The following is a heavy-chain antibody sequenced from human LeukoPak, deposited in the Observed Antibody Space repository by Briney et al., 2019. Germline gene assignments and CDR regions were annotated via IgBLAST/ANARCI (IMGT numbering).Heavy chain of an antibody. J-gene: IGHJ4*02. CDR1: GFTFRNHC. Sequence: PGGSLRLSCVFSGFTFRNHCMHWVRQAPGKGLEWVAVASSDEVNQNYAYSVKGLFLISRDNSKDTLHLQMNNLRTEDTAVYYCARSGIAAAGFDYWGQGTLVTVSS. D-gene: IGHD6-13*01. V-gene: IGHV3-30*03. CDR3: ARSGIAAAGFDY. CDR2: ASSDEVNQ.